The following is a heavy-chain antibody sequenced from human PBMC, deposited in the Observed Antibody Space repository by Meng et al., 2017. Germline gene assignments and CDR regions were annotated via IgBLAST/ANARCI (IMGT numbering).Heavy chain of an antibody. V-gene: IGHV4-34*01. Sequence: QVQLKQWGAGLLKPSETLSLTCAVYGGSFSCYYWSWIRQPPGKGLEWIGEINHSGSTNYNPSLKSRVTISVDTSKNQFSLKLSSVTAADTAVYYCARRRGGSSDWFDPWGQGTLVTVSS. CDR3: ARRRGGSSDWFDP. J-gene: IGHJ5*02. CDR2: INHSGST. CDR1: GGSFSCYY. D-gene: IGHD6-6*01.